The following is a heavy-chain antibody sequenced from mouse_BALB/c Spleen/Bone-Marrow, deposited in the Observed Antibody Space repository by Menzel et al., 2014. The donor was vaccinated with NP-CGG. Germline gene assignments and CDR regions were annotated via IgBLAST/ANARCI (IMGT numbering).Heavy chain of an antibody. CDR2: IDPSDSYT. CDR3: TRDDYGY. CDR1: GYTFTSXW. V-gene: IGHV1S127*01. Sequence: VQLQQSGAELVKPGASVKMSCKASGYTFTSXWXHWVXRRPXXGXEWIXTIDPSDSYTSYNQKFKGRATLTVDTSSSTAYMQLSSLTSEDSAVYYCTRDDYGYWGQGTTLTVSS. J-gene: IGHJ2*01. D-gene: IGHD2-4*01.